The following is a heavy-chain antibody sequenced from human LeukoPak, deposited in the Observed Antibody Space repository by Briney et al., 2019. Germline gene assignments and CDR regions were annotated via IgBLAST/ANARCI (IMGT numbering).Heavy chain of an antibody. CDR2: ISYDGSHK. D-gene: IGHD1-1*01. CDR1: GFTFSSQG. J-gene: IGHJ4*02. CDR3: ARGRTGIRRDNFDY. Sequence: GGSLRLSCAASGFTFSSQGMHWERQASDKGLEWVAVISYDGSHKYYADSVKGRFTISRDNSGNTLYLQMNSLRTEDTAVYYCARGRTGIRRDNFDYWGQGTLVTVSS. V-gene: IGHV3-30*03.